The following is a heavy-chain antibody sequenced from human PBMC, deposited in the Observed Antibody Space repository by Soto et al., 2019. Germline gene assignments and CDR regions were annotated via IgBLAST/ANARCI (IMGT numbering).Heavy chain of an antibody. Sequence: GASVKVSCQTSGYFFTSYYIHWLRQAPGQGLEWMGWINPNNGGTNSAQKFQGRVTMTSDTSINTAYMEINSLRSDDTALHYCARDLNYGGASFSLALWGEGTLVTVSS. D-gene: IGHD3-10*01. CDR2: INPNNGGT. CDR3: ARDLNYGGASFSLAL. V-gene: IGHV1-2*02. J-gene: IGHJ4*02. CDR1: GYFFTSYY.